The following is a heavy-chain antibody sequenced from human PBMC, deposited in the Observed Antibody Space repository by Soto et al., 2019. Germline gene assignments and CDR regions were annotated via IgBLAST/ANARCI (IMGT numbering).Heavy chain of an antibody. CDR2: IYYSGST. Sequence: QLQLQESGPGLVKPSETLSLTCTVSGGSISSSSYYWGWIRQPPGKGLEWIGSIYYSGSTYYNPSLKSRVTISVDTSKNQFSLKLSSVTAADTAVYYCVTKTGGGWEDGMDVWGQGTTVTVSS. CDR3: VTKTGGGWEDGMDV. J-gene: IGHJ6*02. CDR1: GGSISSSSYY. V-gene: IGHV4-39*01. D-gene: IGHD6-19*01.